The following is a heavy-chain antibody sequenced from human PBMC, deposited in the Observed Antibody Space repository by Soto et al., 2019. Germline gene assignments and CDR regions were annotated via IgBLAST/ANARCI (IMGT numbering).Heavy chain of an antibody. D-gene: IGHD5-12*01. V-gene: IGHV3-9*01. CDR2: ISWNSGSI. CDR3: AKDLRYSGYEIDY. Sequence: EVQLVESGGGLVQPGRSLRLSCAASGFTFDDYAMHWVRQAPGKCLEWVSGISWNSGSIGYAASVKGRFTISRDNAKNSLYLQMNSLRGEDTALYYCAKDLRYSGYEIDYWGQGTLVTVSS. J-gene: IGHJ4*02. CDR1: GFTFDDYA.